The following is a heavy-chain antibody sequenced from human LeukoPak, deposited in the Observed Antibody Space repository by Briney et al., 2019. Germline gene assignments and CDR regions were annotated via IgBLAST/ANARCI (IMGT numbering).Heavy chain of an antibody. D-gene: IGHD2-15*01. J-gene: IGHJ3*02. CDR2: IKDDGSDK. CDR3: AKDRRGRPRDAYDI. Sequence: PGGPLRLSCGASGFTFRNFWMNWVRQAPGKGLEWVANIKDDGSDKYYVDSVKGRFTISRDNAKNSLYLQMNSLRAEDTALYYCAKDRRGRPRDAYDIWGQGTMVTVSS. V-gene: IGHV3-7*03. CDR1: GFTFRNFW.